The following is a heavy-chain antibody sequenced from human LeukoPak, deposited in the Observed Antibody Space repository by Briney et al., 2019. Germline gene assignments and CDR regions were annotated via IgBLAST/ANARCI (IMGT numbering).Heavy chain of an antibody. CDR3: ARAVYGSGSSPHGH. CDR1: AGSFSGYY. D-gene: IGHD3-10*01. V-gene: IGHV4-34*01. CDR2: INHSGST. Sequence: SETLSLTCAVYAGSFSGYYWSWIRQPPGKGLEWIGEINHSGSTNYNPSLKSRVTISVDTSKNQFSLKLSSVTAADTAVYYCARAVYGSGSSPHGHWGQGTLVTVSP. J-gene: IGHJ4*02.